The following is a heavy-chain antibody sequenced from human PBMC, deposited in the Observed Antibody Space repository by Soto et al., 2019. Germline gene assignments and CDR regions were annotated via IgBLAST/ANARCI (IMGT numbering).Heavy chain of an antibody. D-gene: IGHD3-22*01. CDR1: GFTFSSYA. CDR3: AKDYRLDYYEGSGYPKAF. V-gene: IGHV3-23*01. Sequence: EVQLLESGGGLVQPGGSLRLSCAASGFTFSSYAMSWVRQAPGKGLEWVSAISGSGGSTYYAHSVKGRFTISRDNSKNPLHVQMNGLRSEATAVYYCAKDYRLDYYEGSGYPKAFWGQGTMVTVSA. J-gene: IGHJ3*01. CDR2: ISGSGGST.